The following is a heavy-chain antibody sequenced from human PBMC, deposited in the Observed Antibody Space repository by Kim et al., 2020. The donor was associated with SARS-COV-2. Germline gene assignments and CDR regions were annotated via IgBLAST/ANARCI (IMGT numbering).Heavy chain of an antibody. CDR1: GYTFTGYY. J-gene: IGHJ4*02. CDR3: ARGMVRGAKTHD. Sequence: ASVKVSCKASGYTFTGYYMHWVRQAPGQGLEWMGRINPNSGGTNYAQKFQGRVTMTRDTSISTAYMELSRLRSDDTAVYYCARGMVRGAKTHDWGQGTLVTVSS. D-gene: IGHD3-10*01. CDR2: INPNSGGT. V-gene: IGHV1-2*06.